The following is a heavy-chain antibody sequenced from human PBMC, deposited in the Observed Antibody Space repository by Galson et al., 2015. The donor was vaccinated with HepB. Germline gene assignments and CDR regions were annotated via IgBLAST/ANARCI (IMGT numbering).Heavy chain of an antibody. J-gene: IGHJ4*02. CDR2: VSAYNGHT. D-gene: IGHD5-12*01. CDR1: GYTFFSYG. V-gene: IGHV1-18*01. Sequence: SVKVSCKASGYTFFSYGISWVRQAPGQGLEWMGWVSAYNGHTNYAQKLQGRVTMTTDTPTRTASMQLSSLRSDDTAVYYCARLGPRGFSGYDSPYYLDYWGQGTLITVSA. CDR3: ARLGPRGFSGYDSPYYLDY.